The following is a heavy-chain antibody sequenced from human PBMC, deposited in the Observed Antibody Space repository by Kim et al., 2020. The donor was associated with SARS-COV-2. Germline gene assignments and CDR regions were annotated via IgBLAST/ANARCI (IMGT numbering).Heavy chain of an antibody. D-gene: IGHD3-16*01. CDR3: ARIAGAYTNWFDP. CDR2: ISGNGAKI. J-gene: IGHJ5*02. CDR1: GFTFSSSV. Sequence: GGSLRLSCAVSGFTFSSSVLSWVRQAPGKGLEWVSSISGNGAKIHYADSVKGRFTISRDNSRNTVYLQMNSLRVEDTAVYYCARIAGAYTNWFDPCDEGT. V-gene: IGHV3-23*01.